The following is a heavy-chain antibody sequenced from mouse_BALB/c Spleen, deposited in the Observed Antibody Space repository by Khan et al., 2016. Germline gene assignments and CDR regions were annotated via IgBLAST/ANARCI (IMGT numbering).Heavy chain of an antibody. J-gene: IGHJ3*01. V-gene: IGHV9-3*02. CDR1: GYTFTNYG. D-gene: IGHD1-1*02. CDR3: ARGRDLGGNWFAY. CDR2: INTNTGEP. Sequence: QIQLVQSGPELKKSGETVKISCKASGYTFTNYGMNWVKQAPGKGLKWMGWINTNTGEPTYAEEFKGRFAFSLETSASTAYLQINNLKNEDTATYFCARGRDLGGNWFAYWGQGTLVTVSA.